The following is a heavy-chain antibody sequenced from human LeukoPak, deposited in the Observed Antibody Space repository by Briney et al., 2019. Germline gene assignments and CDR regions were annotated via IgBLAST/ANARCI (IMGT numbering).Heavy chain of an antibody. J-gene: IGHJ4*02. D-gene: IGHD2-21*01. V-gene: IGHV3-23*01. CDR2: ISSTDAGT. CDR1: GFTFSSYD. CDR3: AKAPVTSCRGAYCYPFDY. Sequence: GGSLRLSCAACGFTFSSYDMHWVRQAPGKGLEWVSAISSTDAGTYYADSVRGRFTISRDSSKNTLYLQMNSLRAEDAAVYYCAKAPVTSCRGAYCYPFDYWGQGTLVTVSS.